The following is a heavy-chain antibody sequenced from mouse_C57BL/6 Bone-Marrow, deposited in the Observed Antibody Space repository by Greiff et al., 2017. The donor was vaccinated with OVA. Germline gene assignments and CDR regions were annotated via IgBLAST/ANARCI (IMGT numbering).Heavy chain of an antibody. J-gene: IGHJ2*01. D-gene: IGHD1-1*01. CDR2: IDPENGDT. CDR3: TRATVVATKLGRAYFDY. Sequence: EVQLQQSGAELVRPGASVKLSCTASGFNIKDDYMHWVKQRPEQGLEWIGWIDPENGDTEYASKFQGKATITADTSSNTAYMQLSSLTSEDAAVYYCTRATVVATKLGRAYFDYWGQGTTLTVSS. V-gene: IGHV14-4*01. CDR1: GFNIKDDY.